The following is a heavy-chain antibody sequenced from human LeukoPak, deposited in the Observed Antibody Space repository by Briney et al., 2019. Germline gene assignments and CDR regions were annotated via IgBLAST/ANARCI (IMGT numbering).Heavy chain of an antibody. V-gene: IGHV1-18*01. J-gene: IGHJ4*02. D-gene: IGHD3-22*01. CDR2: ISAYNGNT. Sequence: ASVKVSCKASGYTFTSYGISWVRQAPGQGLEWMGWISAYNGNTNYAQKLQGRVTMTTDTSTSTAYMELRSLRSDDTAVYYCARDRAHYYDSSGYYYTLYYFDYWGQGTLVSVSS. CDR3: ARDRAHYYDSSGYYYTLYYFDY. CDR1: GYTFTSYG.